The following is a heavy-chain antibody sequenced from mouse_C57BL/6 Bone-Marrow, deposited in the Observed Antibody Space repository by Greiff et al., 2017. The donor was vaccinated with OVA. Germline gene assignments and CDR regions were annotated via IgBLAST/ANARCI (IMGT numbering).Heavy chain of an antibody. V-gene: IGHV5-6*01. J-gene: IGHJ3*01. CDR2: ISSGGSYT. CDR1: GFTFSSYG. Sequence: DVQLVESGGDLVKPGGSLKLSCAASGFTFSSYGMSWVRQTPDKRLEWVATISSGGSYTYYPDSVKGRFTISRDNAKNTLYLQMSSLKSEDTAMYYCARQAIYYDSSWFAYWGQGTLVTVSA. CDR3: ARQAIYYDSSWFAY. D-gene: IGHD2-4*01.